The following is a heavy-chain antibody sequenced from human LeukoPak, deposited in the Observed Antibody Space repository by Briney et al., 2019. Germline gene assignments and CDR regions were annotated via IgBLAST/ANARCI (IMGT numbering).Heavy chain of an antibody. CDR1: GYTFTSYY. CDR2: INPSGGST. V-gene: IGHV1-46*01. J-gene: IGHJ4*02. Sequence: ASVKVSCKASGYTFTSYYMHWVRQAPGQGLEWMGIINPSGGSTSYAQKFQGRVTITRDTSTSTVYMELSSLRSEDTAVYYCATDSNAGDHMLDYWGQGTLVTVSS. CDR3: ATDSNAGDHMLDY. D-gene: IGHD3-10*02.